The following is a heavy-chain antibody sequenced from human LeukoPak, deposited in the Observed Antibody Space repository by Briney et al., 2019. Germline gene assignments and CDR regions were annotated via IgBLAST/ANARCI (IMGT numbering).Heavy chain of an antibody. CDR2: IFHSGST. V-gene: IGHV4-39*07. J-gene: IGHJ4*02. CDR1: GGSISNYY. CDR3: ARDKAYYDYVWGSYRFLDY. D-gene: IGHD3-16*02. Sequence: SETLSLTCTVSGGSISNYYWSWIRQPPEKGLEWIGTIFHSGSTYYNPSLKSRVTISVDTSKNQFSLKLSSVTAADTAVYYCARDKAYYDYVWGSYRFLDYWGQGTLVTVSS.